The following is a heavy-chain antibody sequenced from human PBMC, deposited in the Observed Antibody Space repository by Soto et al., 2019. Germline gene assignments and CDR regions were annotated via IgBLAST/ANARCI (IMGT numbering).Heavy chain of an antibody. J-gene: IGHJ4*02. Sequence: PSETLSLTCTISGGSFSGNYWTWIRQPPGKGLEWIGEINHSGSANYNPSLKSRVTIILDTSKNQFSLKLSSVTAADTAVYYCARYYGDLNPYYFDYWGQGTLVTVSS. CDR3: ARYYGDLNPYYFDY. V-gene: IGHV4-34*01. CDR2: INHSGSA. D-gene: IGHD4-17*01. CDR1: GGSFSGNY.